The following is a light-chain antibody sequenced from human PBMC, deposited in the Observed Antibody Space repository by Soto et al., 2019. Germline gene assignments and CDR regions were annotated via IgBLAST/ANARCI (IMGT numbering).Light chain of an antibody. J-gene: IGKJ1*01. Sequence: QITESACSLSSSLGDRVTSTFRASQSISSYLNWYQQKPGKAPKLLIYKASTLKSGVPSRFSGSGSGTEFTLTISSLQPDDFATYYCQHYNSYSEAFGQGTKVDIK. CDR1: QSISSY. CDR3: QHYNSYSEA. CDR2: KAS. V-gene: IGKV1-5*03.